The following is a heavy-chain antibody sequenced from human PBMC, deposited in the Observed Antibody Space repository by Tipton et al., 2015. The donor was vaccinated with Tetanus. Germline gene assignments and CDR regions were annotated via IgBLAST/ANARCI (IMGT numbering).Heavy chain of an antibody. V-gene: IGHV4-4*07. CDR1: GGSISSNY. Sequence: TLSLTCTVSGGSISSNYWSWIRQPAGKGLEWIGRIYTSGSTNYNPSLKSRVTMSLDTSKNQFSLKLSSVTAADTAVYYCARGGLTPYEKDYWGQGTLVTVSS. CDR2: IYTSGST. CDR3: ARGGLTPYEKDY. J-gene: IGHJ4*02. D-gene: IGHD3-3*01.